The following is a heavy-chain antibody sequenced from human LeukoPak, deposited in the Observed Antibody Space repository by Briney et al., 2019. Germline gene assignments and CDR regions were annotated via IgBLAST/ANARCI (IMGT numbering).Heavy chain of an antibody. CDR1: AYSISSGYF. J-gene: IGHJ1*01. V-gene: IGHV4-38-2*01. D-gene: IGHD6-13*01. Sequence: SETLSLTCVASAYSISSGYFWGWIRQPPGKGLEWIGSIYYSGSTYYNPSLKSRVTISVDTSKNQFSLKLSSVTAADTAVYYCARGAAAAGTKYFQHWGQGTLVTVSS. CDR3: ARGAAAAGTKYFQH. CDR2: IYYSGST.